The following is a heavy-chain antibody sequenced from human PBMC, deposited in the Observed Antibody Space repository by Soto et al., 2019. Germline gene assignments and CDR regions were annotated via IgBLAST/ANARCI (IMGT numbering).Heavy chain of an antibody. CDR1: GFTFSDYY. D-gene: IGHD6-13*01. V-gene: IGHV3-11*01. J-gene: IGHJ6*02. CDR3: ASYKEAGQQLDYYYYGMDV. CDR2: ISSSGSTI. Sequence: GGSLRPSCAASGFTFSDYYMSWIRQAPGKGLEWVSYISSSGSTIYYADSVKGRFTISRDNAKNSLYLHMNSLRAEDTAVYYWASYKEAGQQLDYYYYGMDVWGQGTTVTVSS.